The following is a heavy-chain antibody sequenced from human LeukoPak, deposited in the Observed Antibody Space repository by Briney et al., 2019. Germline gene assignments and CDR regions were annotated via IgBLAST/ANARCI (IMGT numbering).Heavy chain of an antibody. CDR3: AKADKYDSSGFDY. D-gene: IGHD3-22*01. CDR1: GFTFSTYA. CDR2: ISGSGDGT. J-gene: IGHJ4*02. V-gene: IGHV3-23*01. Sequence: GGSLRLSCAASGFTFSTYAMNWVRQSPGMGLEWVSAISGSGDGTYYADSVKGRFTISRDNSRNTLYLQMNSLRADDTAVYYRAKADKYDSSGFDYWGQGTLVTVSS.